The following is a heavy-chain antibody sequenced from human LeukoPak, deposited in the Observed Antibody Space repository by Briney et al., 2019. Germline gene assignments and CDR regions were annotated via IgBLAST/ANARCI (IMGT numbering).Heavy chain of an antibody. D-gene: IGHD3-10*01. Sequence: PSETLSLTCTVSGGSISSSSYYWGWIRQPPGKGPEWIGSIYYSGSTYYNASLKSRVTISVDTSKNQFSLKLSSVTAADTAVYYCARQTGSGLFSLPGGQGTLVTVSS. CDR1: GGSISSSSYY. J-gene: IGHJ4*02. CDR2: IYYSGST. CDR3: ARQTGSGLFSLP. V-gene: IGHV4-39*01.